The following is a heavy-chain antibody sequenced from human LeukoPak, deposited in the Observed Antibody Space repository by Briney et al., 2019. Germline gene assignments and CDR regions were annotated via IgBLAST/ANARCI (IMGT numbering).Heavy chain of an antibody. Sequence: SETLSLTCAVYGGSFSGYYWSWIRQPPGKGLEWIGEINHSGSTNYNPSLKSRVTISVDTSKNQFSLKLSSVTAADTAVYYCAREVEATRRQYYGSGSYPVLDYWGQGTLVTVSS. CDR2: INHSGST. CDR1: GGSFSGYY. D-gene: IGHD3-10*01. V-gene: IGHV4-34*01. J-gene: IGHJ4*02. CDR3: AREVEATRRQYYGSGSYPVLDY.